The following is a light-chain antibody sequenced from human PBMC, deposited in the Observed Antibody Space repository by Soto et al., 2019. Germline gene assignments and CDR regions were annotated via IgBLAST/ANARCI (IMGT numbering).Light chain of an antibody. CDR1: QSVSSSY. Sequence: DLNQYPYSLYSPPREIANISFRHIQSVSSSYLAWYQQKPGQAPRLLIYGASSRATGIQDRFSASGSGTDFTLTVSSLEPEDYAVYYCQQYYVAPTITCGEGTLLEI. V-gene: IGKV3-20*01. CDR3: QQYYVAPTIT. CDR2: GAS. J-gene: IGKJ5*01.